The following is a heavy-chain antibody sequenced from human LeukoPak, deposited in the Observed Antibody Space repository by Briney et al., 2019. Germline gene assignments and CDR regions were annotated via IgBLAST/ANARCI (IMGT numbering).Heavy chain of an antibody. CDR3: ARRRVITNGRWFDP. CDR1: GGSFSGYY. J-gene: IGHJ5*02. CDR2: INHSGST. Sequence: ETLSLTCAVYGGSFSGYYWSWIRQPPGKGLEWIGEINHSGSTNYNPSLKSQVTISVDTSKNQFSLKLSSVTAADTAVYYCARRRVITNGRWFDPWGQGTLVTVSS. V-gene: IGHV4-34*01. D-gene: IGHD3-22*01.